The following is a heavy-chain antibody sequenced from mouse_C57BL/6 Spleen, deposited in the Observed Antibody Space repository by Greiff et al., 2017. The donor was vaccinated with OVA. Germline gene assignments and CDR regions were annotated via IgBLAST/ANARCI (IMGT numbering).Heavy chain of an antibody. CDR2: LYPSAGST. J-gene: IGHJ4*01. D-gene: IGHD1-1*01. CDR3: ARYNYGPMDY. CDR1: GYTFTGYC. Sequence: QVQLQQPGAELVKPGASVKLSCKASGYTFTGYCIHWMKQRPEQGLEWIGYLYPSAGSTKYNEKFKGKATLTADKSSSSAYLQINRLTSEDAAVYFCARYNYGPMDYWGQGTSVTVSS. V-gene: IGHV1-78*01.